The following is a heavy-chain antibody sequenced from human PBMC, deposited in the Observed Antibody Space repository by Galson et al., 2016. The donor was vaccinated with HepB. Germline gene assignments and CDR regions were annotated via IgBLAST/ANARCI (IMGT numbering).Heavy chain of an antibody. D-gene: IGHD6-25*01. J-gene: IGHJ5*02. CDR1: GGSINTYY. V-gene: IGHV4-59*01. CDR3: ARVREAAAANNWLDP. Sequence: TLSLTCTVSGGSINTYYWSWIRQPPGKGLEWIGYISYTGSTNYNPSITRKVKMSLKTSKNQYSLNLTSVTAADTAVYYCARVREAAAANNWLDPWGQGTPVTVSS. CDR2: ISYTGST.